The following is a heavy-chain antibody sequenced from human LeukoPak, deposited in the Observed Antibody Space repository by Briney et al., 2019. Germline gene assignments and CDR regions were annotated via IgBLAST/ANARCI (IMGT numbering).Heavy chain of an antibody. CDR2: IGGSGGNT. CDR1: GFTFSSYA. J-gene: IGHJ6*02. Sequence: PGGSLRLSCAASGFTFSSYAMTWVRQAPGKGLEWVSSIGGSGGNTYYADSVKGRFTISRDNSKNTLYLQMNSLRAEDTAVYYCAKDLYSSSWYYGMDVWGQGTTVTVS. CDR3: AKDLYSSSWYYGMDV. V-gene: IGHV3-23*01. D-gene: IGHD6-6*01.